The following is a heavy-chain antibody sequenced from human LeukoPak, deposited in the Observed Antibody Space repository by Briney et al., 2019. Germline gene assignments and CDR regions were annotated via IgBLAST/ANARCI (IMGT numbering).Heavy chain of an antibody. J-gene: IGHJ6*03. D-gene: IGHD2-15*01. CDR3: ARESSSGYCSGGSCYPYYYYYMDV. V-gene: IGHV4-4*07. CDR1: GGSISSYY. CDR2: IYTSGST. Sequence: PSETLSLTCAVSGGSISSYYWSWIRQPAGKGLEWIGRIYTSGSTNYNPSLKTRVAMSLDTSKNQFSLKLSSVTRADTAVYYCARESSSGYCSGGSCYPYYYYYMDVWGKGTTVTVSS.